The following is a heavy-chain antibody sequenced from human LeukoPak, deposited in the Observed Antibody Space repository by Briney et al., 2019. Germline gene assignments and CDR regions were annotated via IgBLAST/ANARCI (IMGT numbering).Heavy chain of an antibody. CDR3: ARWRDKFSTRVDPGAFDI. J-gene: IGHJ3*02. CDR2: IYTSGNT. Sequence: SETLSLTCAVYGGSFSGYYWSWIRQPPGKGLEWIGRIYTSGNTNYNPSLKSRVTMSVDTSKNQFSLKLSSVTAADTAVYYCARWRDKFSTRVDPGAFDIWGQGTMVTVSS. D-gene: IGHD2-2*01. V-gene: IGHV4-59*10. CDR1: GGSFSGYY.